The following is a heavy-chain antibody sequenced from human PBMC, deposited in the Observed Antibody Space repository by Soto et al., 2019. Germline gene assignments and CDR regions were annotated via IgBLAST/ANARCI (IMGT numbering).Heavy chain of an antibody. Sequence: QVQLVQSGAELKKPGSSVKVSCKASGDTFSGYPINWVRQAPGEGLEWMGRIIPGCGTTNDAQRFEGRVTFTADESTNPAYMELRGLLSEDTAVYYCARDGGFGELKYWGPGTLVTVSS. D-gene: IGHD3-10*01. CDR2: IIPGCGTT. CDR3: ARDGGFGELKY. CDR1: GDTFSGYP. V-gene: IGHV1-69*18. J-gene: IGHJ4*02.